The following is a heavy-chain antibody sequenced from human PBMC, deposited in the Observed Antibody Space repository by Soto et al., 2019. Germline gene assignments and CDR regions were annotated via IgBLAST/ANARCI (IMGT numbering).Heavy chain of an antibody. CDR1: GCPFSDAW. CDR2: GT. CDR3: AKNGDFWSWGMDV. J-gene: IGHJ6*02. D-gene: IGHD3-3*01. V-gene: IGHV3-53*01. Sequence: PGGSQQLSWTAAGCPFSDAWMSWVRQAPGKGLEWVGTYYVDSVTGRFTISRDNSRNTLNLQMNSLRAEDTAVYYCAKNGDFWSWGMDVWGQGTTVTVSS.